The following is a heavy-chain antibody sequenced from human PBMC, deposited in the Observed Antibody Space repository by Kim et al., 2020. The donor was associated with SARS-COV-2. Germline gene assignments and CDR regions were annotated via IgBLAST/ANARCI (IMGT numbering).Heavy chain of an antibody. CDR2: ISGSGGST. V-gene: IGHV3-23*01. Sequence: GGSLRLSCAASGFTFSSYAMSWVRQAPGKGLEWVSAISGSGGSTYYADSVKGRFTISRYNSKNTLYLQMNSLRAEDTAVYYCAKVFSTAVTREYYFDYWGQGTLVTVSS. CDR3: AKVFSTAVTREYYFDY. CDR1: GFTFSSYA. D-gene: IGHD4-17*01. J-gene: IGHJ4*02.